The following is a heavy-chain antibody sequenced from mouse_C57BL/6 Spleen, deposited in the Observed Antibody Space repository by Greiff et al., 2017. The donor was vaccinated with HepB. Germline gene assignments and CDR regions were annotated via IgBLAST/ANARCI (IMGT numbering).Heavy chain of an antibody. V-gene: IGHV1-9*01. Sequence: VQLQESGAELMKPGASVKLSCKATGYTFTGYWIEWVKQRPGHGLEWIGEILPGSGSTNYNEKFKGKATFTADTSSNTAYMQLSSLTTEDSAIYYCARPHSSTVVAHYYAMDYWGQGTSVTVSS. D-gene: IGHD1-1*01. CDR1: GYTFTGYW. CDR3: ARPHSSTVVAHYYAMDY. CDR2: ILPGSGST. J-gene: IGHJ4*01.